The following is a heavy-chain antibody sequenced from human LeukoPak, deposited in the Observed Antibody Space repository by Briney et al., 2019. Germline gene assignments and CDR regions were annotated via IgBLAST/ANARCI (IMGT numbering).Heavy chain of an antibody. CDR2: VYYSGST. J-gene: IGHJ5*01. CDR3: ARTDSTSWYWFDS. Sequence: SETLSLTCTVSGDSMNEYYWSWVRQPPGQGLEWIGYVYYSGSTTYNPSLKSRVNITIDTSKNQFSLRLSSVTAVDTAVYYCARTDSTSWYWFDSWGQGTLVTVSS. CDR1: GDSMNEYY. V-gene: IGHV4-59*12. D-gene: IGHD2-2*01.